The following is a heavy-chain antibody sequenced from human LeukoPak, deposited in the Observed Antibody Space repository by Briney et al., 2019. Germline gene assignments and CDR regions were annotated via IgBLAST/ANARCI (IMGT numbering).Heavy chain of an antibody. CDR3: AIGPYDHPDY. D-gene: IGHD3-16*01. V-gene: IGHV4-39*01. CDR1: GGSISSSSYY. Sequence: PSETLSLTCTVSGGSISSSSYYWGWIRQPPGKGLEWIGSIYYSGSTYYNPSLKSRVTISVDTSKNQFSLKLSYVTAADTAVYYCAIGPYDHPDYWGQGTLVTVSS. J-gene: IGHJ4*02. CDR2: IYYSGST.